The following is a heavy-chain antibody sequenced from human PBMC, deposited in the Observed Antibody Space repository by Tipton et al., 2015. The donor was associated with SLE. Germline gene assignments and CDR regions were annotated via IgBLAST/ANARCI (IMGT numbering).Heavy chain of an antibody. CDR2: IYIGGNT. J-gene: IGHJ3*02. D-gene: IGHD2/OR15-2a*01. CDR3: AGVWLNNAFDI. CDR1: GGVISEFY. Sequence: TLSLTCTVSGGVISEFYWGWIRRPAGKGLEWVGRIYIGGNTKYNPSLESRVTLSADASKAQFSLKLTSVTAADTAVSYCAGVWLNNAFDIWGQGTRVTVSS. V-gene: IGHV4-4*07.